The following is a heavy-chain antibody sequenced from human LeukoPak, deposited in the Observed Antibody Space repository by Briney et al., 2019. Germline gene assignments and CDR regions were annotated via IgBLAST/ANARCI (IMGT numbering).Heavy chain of an antibody. CDR1: GFXXSXXW. CDR3: ARGWELDP. V-gene: IGHV3-15*01. J-gene: IGHJ5*02. Sequence: GGSLRLSCAASGFXXSXXWMXWVXXXPGXXXXXXXRIXXXXXGXTTDYAAPVKGRFTISRDNAKNSLYLQMNSLRVXDTAVYYCARGWELDPWGQGTLVTVSS. CDR2: IXXXXXGXTT. D-gene: IGHD1-26*01.